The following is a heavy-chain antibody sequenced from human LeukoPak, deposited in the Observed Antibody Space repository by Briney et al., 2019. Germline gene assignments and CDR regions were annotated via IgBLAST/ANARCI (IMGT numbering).Heavy chain of an antibody. CDR2: IYPGDSDT. V-gene: IGHV5-51*01. CDR3: ARRGERITMVRGVLADAFDI. CDR1: GYSFTSYW. Sequence: GESLKISRNSSGYSFTSYWIGWVRQMPGKGLEWMWIIYPGDSDTSYSPSFQGQVTISADKSISTAYLQWSSLKASDTAMYYCARRGERITMVRGVLADAFDIWGQGTMVTVSS. J-gene: IGHJ3*02. D-gene: IGHD3-10*01.